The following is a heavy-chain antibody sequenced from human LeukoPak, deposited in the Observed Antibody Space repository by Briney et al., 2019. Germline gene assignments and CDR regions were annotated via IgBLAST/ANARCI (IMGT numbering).Heavy chain of an antibody. D-gene: IGHD2-15*01. J-gene: IGHJ4*02. V-gene: IGHV1-46*01. CDR1: GYTFTGYY. Sequence: ASVKVSCKASGYTFTGYYMHWVRQAPGQGLEWMGIINPSGGSTSYAQKFQGRVTMTRDTSTSTVYMELSSLRSEDTAVYYCARDRGRRGSCDYWGQGTLVTVSS. CDR3: ARDRGRRGSCDY. CDR2: INPSGGST.